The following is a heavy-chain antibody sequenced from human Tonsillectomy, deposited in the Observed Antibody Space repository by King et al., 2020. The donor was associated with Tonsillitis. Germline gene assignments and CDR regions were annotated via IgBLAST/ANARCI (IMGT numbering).Heavy chain of an antibody. D-gene: IGHD3-10*01. CDR1: GFTFSSYD. Sequence: EVQLVESGGGLVQPGGSLRLSCAASGFTFSSYDMHWVRQATGKGLEWVSAIGTAGDTYYPGSVKGRFTISRENAKNSLYLQMNSLRAEDTAVYYCARSLRLLADGSKGDAFDIWGQGTMVTVSS. V-gene: IGHV3-13*01. CDR2: IGTAGDT. CDR3: ARSLRLLADGSKGDAFDI. J-gene: IGHJ3*02.